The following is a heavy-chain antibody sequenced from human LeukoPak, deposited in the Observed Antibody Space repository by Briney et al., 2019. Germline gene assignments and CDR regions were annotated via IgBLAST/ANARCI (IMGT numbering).Heavy chain of an antibody. CDR2: ISFDGGNK. J-gene: IGHJ4*02. V-gene: IGHV3-30*04. CDR3: ARDANHFDY. CDR1: GLTFSTYT. Sequence: GSLRLSCAASGLTFSTYTMYWVRQAPGKALEWVAVISFDGGNKYYADSVKGRFTISRDNSENTLYLQMNSLTAEDTAVYYCARDANHFDYWGQGTLVTVSS.